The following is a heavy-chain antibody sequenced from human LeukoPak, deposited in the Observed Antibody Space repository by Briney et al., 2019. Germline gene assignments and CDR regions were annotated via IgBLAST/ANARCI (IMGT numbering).Heavy chain of an antibody. J-gene: IGHJ4*02. CDR2: ISTYNGNT. CDR1: GYTFTSYG. D-gene: IGHD2-2*02. V-gene: IGHV1-18*01. CDR3: ALSEGDCSSTSCYTLDY. Sequence: ASVKVSCKASGYTFTSYGISWVRQAPGQGLEWMGWISTYNGNTNYAQKLQGRVTMTTDTSTSTAYMELKSLRSDDTAVDYCALSEGDCSSTSCYTLDYWGQGTLVTVSS.